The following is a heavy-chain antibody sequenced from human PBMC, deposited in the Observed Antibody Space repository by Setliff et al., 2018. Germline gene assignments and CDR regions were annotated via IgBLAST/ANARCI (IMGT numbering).Heavy chain of an antibody. D-gene: IGHD6-13*01. Sequence: PSETLSLTCTVSGGSISSSSYYWGWIRQPPGKGLEWIANIYYSGSTYYNPSLKSRVTISVGTSKNQFSLKLSSVTAADTAVYYCATLLSSWQNWYFDLWGRGTLVTVSS. V-gene: IGHV4-39*01. J-gene: IGHJ2*01. CDR3: ATLLSSWQNWYFDL. CDR2: IYYSGST. CDR1: GGSISSSSYY.